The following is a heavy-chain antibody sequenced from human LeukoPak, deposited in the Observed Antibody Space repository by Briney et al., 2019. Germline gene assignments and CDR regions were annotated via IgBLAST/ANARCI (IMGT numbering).Heavy chain of an antibody. D-gene: IGHD2-15*01. CDR1: GGSISSNSYY. V-gene: IGHV4-39*07. CDR3: ARDTVARSENFDY. Sequence: PSETLSLTCTVSGGSISSNSYYWGWIRQPPGKGLEWIGEINHSGSTNYNPSLKSRVTISVDTSKNQFSLKLSSVTAADTAVYYCARDTVARSENFDYWGQGTLVTVSS. CDR2: INHSGST. J-gene: IGHJ4*02.